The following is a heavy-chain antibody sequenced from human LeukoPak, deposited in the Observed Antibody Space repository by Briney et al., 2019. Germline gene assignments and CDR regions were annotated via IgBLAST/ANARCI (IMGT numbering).Heavy chain of an antibody. V-gene: IGHV3-7*01. CDR1: GFNFSIHW. CDR3: VRGGPSTWF. CDR2: IPDDGSET. J-gene: IGHJ4*02. D-gene: IGHD3-22*01. Sequence: GGSLRLSCAASGFNFSIHWMTWVRQAPGKGLEWVANIPDDGSETNYVDSVKGRFIISRDNAKNLLSLQMSSLREEDTVLYYCVRGGPSTWFWGQGTLVTVSS.